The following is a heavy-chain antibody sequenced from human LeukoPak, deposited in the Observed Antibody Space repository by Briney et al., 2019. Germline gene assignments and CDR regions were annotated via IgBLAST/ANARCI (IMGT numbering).Heavy chain of an antibody. Sequence: GESLKISCKGSGYSFTSYWIGWVRQTPGKGLEWMGIIYPGDSDTRYSPSFQGQVTISADKSISTAYLQWSSLKASDTAMYYCARQGPDIVVVPAAPGPFDIWGQGTMVTVSS. CDR1: GYSFTSYW. CDR2: IYPGDSDT. J-gene: IGHJ3*02. D-gene: IGHD2-2*01. V-gene: IGHV5-51*01. CDR3: ARQGPDIVVVPAAPGPFDI.